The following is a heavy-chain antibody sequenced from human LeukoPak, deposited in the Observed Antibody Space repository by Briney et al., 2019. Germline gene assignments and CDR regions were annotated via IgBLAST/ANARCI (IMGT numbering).Heavy chain of an antibody. J-gene: IGHJ4*02. V-gene: IGHV4-59*08. CDR1: GGSISSYY. CDR2: IYYSGST. CDR3: ARQRRSSGYNDY. Sequence: PSETLSLTCTVSGGSISSYYWSWIRQPPGKGLEWIGYIYYSGSTNYNPSLKSRVTISVDTSKNQFSLKLSSVTAAETAVYYCARQRRSSGYNDYWGQGTLVTVSS. D-gene: IGHD3-22*01.